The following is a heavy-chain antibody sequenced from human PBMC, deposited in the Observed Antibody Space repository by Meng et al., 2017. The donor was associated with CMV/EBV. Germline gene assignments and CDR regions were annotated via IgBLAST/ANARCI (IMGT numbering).Heavy chain of an antibody. J-gene: IGHJ6*02. Sequence: GESLKISCAASGFTVSSNYMSWVRQAPGKGLEWVSSISSSSSYIYYADSVRGRFTISRDNAKNSLYLQMNSLRAEDTAVYYCARESTIFGVVIPNYYYYGMDVWGQGTTVTVSS. CDR1: GFTVSSNY. D-gene: IGHD3-3*01. V-gene: IGHV3-21*01. CDR3: ARESTIFGVVIPNYYYYGMDV. CDR2: ISSSSSYI.